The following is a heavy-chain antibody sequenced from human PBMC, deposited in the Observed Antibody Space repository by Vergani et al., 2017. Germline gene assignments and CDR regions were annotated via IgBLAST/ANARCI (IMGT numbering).Heavy chain of an antibody. Sequence: QVQLVQSGAEVKKPGASVKVSCKASGYTFTGYYMHWVRQAPGQGLEWMGRINPNSGVTNYAQKFQGRVTMTRDTSISTAYMELSRLRSDDTAVYNCARDRGNSGRWKDDWYFELWGRGTLVTVSS. CDR2: INPNSGVT. CDR1: GYTFTGYY. J-gene: IGHJ2*01. D-gene: IGHD1-26*01. CDR3: ARDRGNSGRWKDDWYFEL. V-gene: IGHV1-2*06.